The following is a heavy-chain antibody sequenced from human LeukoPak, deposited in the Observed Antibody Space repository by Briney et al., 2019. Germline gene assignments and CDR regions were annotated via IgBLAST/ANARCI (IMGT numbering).Heavy chain of an antibody. Sequence: GSLRLSCAASGFTFSSYAMHWVRQAPGKGLEWVAVISYDGSNKYYADSVKGRLTISRDNSKNTLYLQMNSLRAEDTAVYYCAKGMSGYGGYYYYGMDVWGQGTTVTVSS. CDR2: ISYDGSNK. J-gene: IGHJ6*02. D-gene: IGHD3-3*01. CDR1: GFTFSSYA. CDR3: AKGMSGYGGYYYYGMDV. V-gene: IGHV3-30*04.